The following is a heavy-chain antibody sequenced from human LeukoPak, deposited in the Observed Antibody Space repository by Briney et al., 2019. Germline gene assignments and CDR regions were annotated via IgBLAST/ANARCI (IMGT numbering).Heavy chain of an antibody. CDR1: GYTFTNYG. CDR2: ISAYNGNT. CDR3: ARRLDYFDVSGYHTLDY. J-gene: IGHJ4*02. Sequence: ASVKVSCKASGYTFTNYGISWARQAPGQGLEWMGWISAYNGNTNYTQKVQGRVSMTTDRSTSTAYMELRSLRSDDAAVYYCARRLDYFDVSGYHTLDYWGQGTLVTVSS. D-gene: IGHD3-22*01. V-gene: IGHV1-18*01.